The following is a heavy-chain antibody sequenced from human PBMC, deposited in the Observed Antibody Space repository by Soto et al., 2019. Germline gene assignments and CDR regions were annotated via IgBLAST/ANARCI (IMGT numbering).Heavy chain of an antibody. J-gene: IGHJ3*02. Sequence: SETLSLTCAVSGGSLSSSNWWTWVRQPPGGGLEWIGEIHHGGSTNYNPSLNSRVTISVDKSKNQFSLRLRSVTAADTAVYYCARDPSHEYGGNPDAYDIWGQGTMVTVSS. V-gene: IGHV4-4*02. CDR3: ARDPSHEYGGNPDAYDI. CDR1: GGSLSSSNW. D-gene: IGHD4-17*01. CDR2: IHHGGST.